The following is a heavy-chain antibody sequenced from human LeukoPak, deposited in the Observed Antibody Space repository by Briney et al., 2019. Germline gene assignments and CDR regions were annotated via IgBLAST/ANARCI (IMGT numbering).Heavy chain of an antibody. V-gene: IGHV3-9*03. CDR3: AKGPKDIALGIDY. CDR2: ISWNSGTK. CDR1: GFTFDDYA. J-gene: IGHJ4*02. Sequence: GGSLRLSCAASGFTFDDYAMHWVRQAPGKGLEWVPGISWNSGTKDYADSVKGRFTISRDNAKNSLYLQMNSLRAEDMALYYCAKGPKDIALGIDYWGQGTLVTVSS. D-gene: IGHD2-15*01.